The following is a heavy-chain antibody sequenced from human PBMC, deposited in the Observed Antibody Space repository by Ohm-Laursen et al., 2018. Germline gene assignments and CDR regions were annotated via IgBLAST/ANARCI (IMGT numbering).Heavy chain of an antibody. D-gene: IGHD1-1*01. J-gene: IGHJ4*02. Sequence: TLSLTCAASTLTFSNCGMHWVRQAPGKGLEWVADIWYDGTNKKYGDSVKGRFTISRDNSKKKLYLQMNSLRVEDAAVYYCARDIEYSFDYWGQGTLVTVSS. CDR1: TLTFSNCG. CDR3: ARDIEYSFDY. V-gene: IGHV3-33*01. CDR2: IWYDGTNK.